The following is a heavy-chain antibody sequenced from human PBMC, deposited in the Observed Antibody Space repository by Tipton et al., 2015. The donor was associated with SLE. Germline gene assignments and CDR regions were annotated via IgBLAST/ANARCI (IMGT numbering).Heavy chain of an antibody. CDR1: GFTFSTYG. J-gene: IGHJ4*02. Sequence: SLRLSCAASGFTFSTYGMHWGRQAPGKGLEWVAFIRYDGNNKYYADSVKGRFTISRDNSKNTLYLQMNSLRAEDTAVYYCAREAFGIAVAGTIEYWGQGTLVTVSS. V-gene: IGHV3-30*02. D-gene: IGHD6-19*01. CDR2: IRYDGNNK. CDR3: AREAFGIAVAGTIEY.